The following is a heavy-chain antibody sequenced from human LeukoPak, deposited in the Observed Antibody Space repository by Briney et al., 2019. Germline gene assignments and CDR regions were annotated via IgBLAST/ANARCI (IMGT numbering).Heavy chain of an antibody. J-gene: IGHJ4*02. CDR3: ARGRYYYDSSGSGFLPRYFDY. Sequence: GSLRLSCAASGFTFSDYYMSWIRQAPGKGLEGIGEINHSGSTNYNPSLKSRVTISVDTSKNHFSLKLSSVTAADTAVYYCARGRYYYDSSGSGFLPRYFDYWGQGTLVTVSS. CDR1: GFTFSDYY. CDR2: INHSGST. V-gene: IGHV4-34*01. D-gene: IGHD3-22*01.